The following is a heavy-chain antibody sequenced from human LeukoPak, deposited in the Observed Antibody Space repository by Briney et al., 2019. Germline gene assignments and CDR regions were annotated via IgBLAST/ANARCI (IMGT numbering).Heavy chain of an antibody. V-gene: IGHV3-21*01. CDR3: ARALPSPLYSGSYADAFDI. Sequence: GGSLRLSCAASGFTFSSYSMNWVRQAPGKGLEWVSSISSSSSYIYYADSVKGRFTISRDNAKNSLYLQMNSLRAEDTAVYYCARALPSPLYSGSYADAFDIWGQGTMVTVS. CDR1: GFTFSSYS. CDR2: ISSSSSYI. D-gene: IGHD1-26*01. J-gene: IGHJ3*02.